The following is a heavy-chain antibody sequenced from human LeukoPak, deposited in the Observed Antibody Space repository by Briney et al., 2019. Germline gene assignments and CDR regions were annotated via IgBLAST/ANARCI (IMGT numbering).Heavy chain of an antibody. J-gene: IGHJ4*02. Sequence: ASVKVSCKASGYTFTSYYMHWVRQAPGQGLEWMGIINPTGGSTTYAQKFQGRVTMTRDTSTSTVYMELSSLRSDDTAVYYCARTAARRFDYWGQGTLVTVSS. V-gene: IGHV1-46*01. D-gene: IGHD6-6*01. CDR3: ARTAARRFDY. CDR2: INPTGGST. CDR1: GYTFTSYY.